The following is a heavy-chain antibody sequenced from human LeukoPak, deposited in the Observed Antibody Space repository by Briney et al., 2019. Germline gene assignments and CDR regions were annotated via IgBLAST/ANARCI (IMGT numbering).Heavy chain of an antibody. D-gene: IGHD2-2*02. CDR2: IYTSGST. Sequence: SQTLSLTCTVSGGSISSGSYYWSWIRQPAGKGLEWIGRIYTSGSTNYNPSLKSRVTISVDTSKNQFSLKLSSVTAADTAVYYCASEVRYCSSTSCYIRAFDIWGQGTMVTVSS. V-gene: IGHV4-61*02. CDR1: GGSISSGSYY. J-gene: IGHJ3*02. CDR3: ASEVRYCSSTSCYIRAFDI.